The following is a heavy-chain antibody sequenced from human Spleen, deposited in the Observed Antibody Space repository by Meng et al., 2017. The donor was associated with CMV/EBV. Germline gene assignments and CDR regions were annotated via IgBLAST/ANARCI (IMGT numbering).Heavy chain of an antibody. CDR3: ATFAWGWDDY. CDR2: FDPEDGET. V-gene: IGHV1-24*01. D-gene: IGHD6-19*01. J-gene: IGHJ4*02. CDR1: GYTFTSYY. Sequence: QVQLVQSGDEVKKPGASVKVSCKASGYTFTSYYMHWVRQAPGQGLEWMGGFDPEDGETIYAQKFQGRVTMTEDTSTDTAYMELSSLRSEDTAVYYCATFAWGWDDYWGQGTLVTVSS.